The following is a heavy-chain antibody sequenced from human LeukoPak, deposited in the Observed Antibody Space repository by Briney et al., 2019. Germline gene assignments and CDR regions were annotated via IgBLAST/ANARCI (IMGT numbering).Heavy chain of an antibody. Sequence: GESLKISCKGSGYRFTSYWIGWVRQMPGKGLEWMGIIYPGDSDTRYSPSFQGQVTISADKSITTAYLHWSSLQASDTAMYYCARHGEVGALDYRGQGTLVTVSS. J-gene: IGHJ4*02. CDR2: IYPGDSDT. D-gene: IGHD1-26*01. V-gene: IGHV5-51*01. CDR3: ARHGEVGALDY. CDR1: GYRFTSYW.